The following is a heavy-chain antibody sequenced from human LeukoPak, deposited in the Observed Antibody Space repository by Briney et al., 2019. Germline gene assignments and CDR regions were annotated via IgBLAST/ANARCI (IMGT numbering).Heavy chain of an antibody. CDR3: AKFAGATDPLFDY. D-gene: IGHD1-26*01. V-gene: IGHV3-30*18. CDR2: ISYDGSNK. CDR1: GFTFSSYG. J-gene: IGHJ4*02. Sequence: PGGSLRLSCAASGFTFSSYGMHWVRQAPGKGLEWVAVISYDGSNKYYADSVKGRFTISRDNSKNTLYLQMNSLRAEDTAEYYCAKFAGATDPLFDYWGQGTLVTVSS.